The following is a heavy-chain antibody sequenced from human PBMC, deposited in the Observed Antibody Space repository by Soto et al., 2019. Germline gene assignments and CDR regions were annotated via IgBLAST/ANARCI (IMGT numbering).Heavy chain of an antibody. D-gene: IGHD6-13*01. J-gene: IGHJ6*02. Sequence: KPSETLSLTCTVSGGSISSYYWSWIRQPPGKGLEWIGYIYYSGSTNYNPSLKSRVTISVDTSKNQFSLKLSSVTAADTAVYYCARDRRDSRAYYYYGMDVWGQGTTVTVSS. CDR1: GGSISSYY. CDR2: IYYSGST. V-gene: IGHV4-59*01. CDR3: ARDRRDSRAYYYYGMDV.